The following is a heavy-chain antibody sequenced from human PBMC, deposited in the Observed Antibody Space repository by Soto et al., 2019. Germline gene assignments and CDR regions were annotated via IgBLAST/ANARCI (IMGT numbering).Heavy chain of an antibody. J-gene: IGHJ4*02. CDR1: GGSISSYY. V-gene: IGHV4-59*12. CDR2: IYYSGST. Sequence: SETLSLTCTVSGGSISSYYWSWIRQPPGKGLEWIGYIYYSGSTNYNPSPKSRVTISVDTSKNQFSLKLSSVTAADTAVYYCARGRVYNYDFWSGSRGWYFDYWGQGTLVTVSS. D-gene: IGHD3-3*01. CDR3: ARGRVYNYDFWSGSRGWYFDY.